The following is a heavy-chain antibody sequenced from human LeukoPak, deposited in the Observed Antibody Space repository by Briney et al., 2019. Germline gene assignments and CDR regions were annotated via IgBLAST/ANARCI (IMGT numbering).Heavy chain of an antibody. J-gene: IGHJ4*02. CDR3: ARTSLYDFWSGYGLDY. D-gene: IGHD3-3*01. Sequence: GGSLRLSCAASGFTFSSYSMNWVRQAPGKGLEWVSSISSSSSYIYYADSVKGRFTISRDNAKNSLYLQMNSLRAEDTAVYYCARTSLYDFWSGYGLDYWGQGTLVTVSS. V-gene: IGHV3-21*01. CDR2: ISSSSSYI. CDR1: GFTFSSYS.